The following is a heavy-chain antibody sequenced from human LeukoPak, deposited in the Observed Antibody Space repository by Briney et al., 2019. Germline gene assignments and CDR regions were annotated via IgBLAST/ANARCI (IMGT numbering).Heavy chain of an antibody. J-gene: IGHJ6*02. CDR3: AAMATLFYGMDV. Sequence: SETLSLTCTVSGGSISSGGYYWSWIRQHPGKGLEWIGYIYYSGSTNYNPSLKSRVTISVDTSKNQFSLKLSSVTAADTAVYYCAAMATLFYGMDVWGQGTTVTVSS. CDR2: IYYSGST. V-gene: IGHV4-61*08. D-gene: IGHD5-24*01. CDR1: GGSISSGGYY.